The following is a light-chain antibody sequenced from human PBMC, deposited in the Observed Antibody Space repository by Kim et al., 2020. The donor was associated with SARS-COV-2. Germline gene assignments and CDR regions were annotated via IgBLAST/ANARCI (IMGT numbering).Light chain of an antibody. CDR1: RPNTVSNY. V-gene: IGLV1-47*01. Sequence: GQRVTISCSGSRPNTVSNYVSWNQQLPGTAPKLLIYRNNQRPSGVPDRFSGSKSGTSASLAISGLRSEDEADYYCAAWDDSLSGPVFGGGTQLTVL. J-gene: IGLJ2*01. CDR3: AAWDDSLSGPV. CDR2: RNN.